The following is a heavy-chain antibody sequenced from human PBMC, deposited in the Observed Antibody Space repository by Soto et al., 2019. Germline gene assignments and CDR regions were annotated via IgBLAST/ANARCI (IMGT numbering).Heavy chain of an antibody. D-gene: IGHD3-9*01. CDR1: EFTFSSYA. CDR2: ISGTGHVT. V-gene: IGHV3-23*01. J-gene: IGHJ1*01. CDR3: AKDVHYDIVTGIEYFHH. Sequence: EVQLLESGGGLVQPGGSLKLSCAASEFTFSSYAMSWVRQAPGKGLEWVSGISGTGHVTNYADSVKGRFTISRDNPKNTLYLLMNSLRAEDTAVYYCAKDVHYDIVTGIEYFHHWGQGTLVTVSS.